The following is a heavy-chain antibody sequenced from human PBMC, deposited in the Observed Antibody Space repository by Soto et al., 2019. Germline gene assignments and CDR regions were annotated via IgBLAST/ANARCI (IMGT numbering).Heavy chain of an antibody. CDR2: IYYSGST. D-gene: IGHD2-21*02. J-gene: IGHJ5*02. CDR3: ARCDLRYNWFDP. Sequence: PSETLSLTCTVSGGSISSGGYYWSWIRQHPGKGLEWIGYIYYSGSTYYNPSLKSRVTISVDTSKNQFSLKLSSVTAADTAVYYCARCDLRYNWFDPWGQGTLVTVSS. V-gene: IGHV4-31*03. CDR1: GGSISSGGYY.